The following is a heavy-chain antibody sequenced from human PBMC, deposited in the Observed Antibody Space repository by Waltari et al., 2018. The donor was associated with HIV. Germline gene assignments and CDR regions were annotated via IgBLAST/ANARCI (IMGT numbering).Heavy chain of an antibody. CDR2: ISYDGSNK. CDR3: ARDTGYCSFGSCSYNWLDP. J-gene: IGHJ5*02. D-gene: IGHD2-15*01. Sequence: QVHLVESGGGVVQPGRSLRLSCAASGFTFSSYAIHWVRQAPGKGLGLVALISYDGSNKYYADSVKGRFTISRDNSKNTLYLQMNSLRAEDTSVYYCARDTGYCSFGSCSYNWLDPWGQGTLVSVSS. CDR1: GFTFSSYA. V-gene: IGHV3-30*01.